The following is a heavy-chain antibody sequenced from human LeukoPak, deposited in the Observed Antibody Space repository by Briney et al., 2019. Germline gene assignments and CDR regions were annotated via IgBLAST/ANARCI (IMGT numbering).Heavy chain of an antibody. V-gene: IGHV3-21*01. D-gene: IGHD1-26*01. J-gene: IGHJ4*02. CDR2: ISSSSGYI. Sequence: AGGSLRLSCAASGFTFSSYRMNWVRQAPGKGLEWVSSISSSSGYIYYADSVKGRFTISRDNAKNSLYLQMNSLRAEDTAVYYCANNRLVGATSFDYWGQGTLVTVSS. CDR1: GFTFSSYR. CDR3: ANNRLVGATSFDY.